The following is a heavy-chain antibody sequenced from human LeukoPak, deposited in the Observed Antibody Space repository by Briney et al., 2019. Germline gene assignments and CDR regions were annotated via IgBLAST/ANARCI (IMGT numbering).Heavy chain of an antibody. Sequence: SGTLSLTCAVYGGSFSGYYWSWIRQPPGKGLEWIGEINHSGSTNYNPSLKSRVTISVDTSKNQFSLKLSSVTAADTAVYYCARGGGYYYYYMDVWGKGTAVTVSS. CDR1: GGSFSGYY. CDR2: INHSGST. CDR3: ARGGGYYYYYMDV. J-gene: IGHJ6*03. V-gene: IGHV4-34*01.